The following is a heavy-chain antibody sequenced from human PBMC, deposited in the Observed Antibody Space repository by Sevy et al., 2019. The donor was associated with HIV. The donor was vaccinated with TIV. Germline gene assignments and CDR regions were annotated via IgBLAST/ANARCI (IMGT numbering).Heavy chain of an antibody. D-gene: IGHD2-2*01. Sequence: GGSLRLSCAASGFTFSSYGMHWVRQAPGKGLEWVAIIWYDGSNKYYADSVMGRFTISRDYSKNTLFLQMDSLRAEDTAVYYCARPTCSSTSCLKEGDAFDFWGQGTMVTVSS. CDR2: IWYDGSNK. V-gene: IGHV3-33*01. J-gene: IGHJ3*01. CDR1: GFTFSSYG. CDR3: ARPTCSSTSCLKEGDAFDF.